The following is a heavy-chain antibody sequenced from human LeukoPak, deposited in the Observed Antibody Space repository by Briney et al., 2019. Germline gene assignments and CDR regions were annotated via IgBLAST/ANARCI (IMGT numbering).Heavy chain of an antibody. CDR2: IDSDASTT. V-gene: IGHV3-74*01. Sequence: GGSLRLSCAASGFTFSSYWMHWVRQAPGKGLVWVSRIDSDASTTSYADSVKGRFTISRDNSKNTLYLQMNSLRAEDTAVYYCARGRGSYSADYWGQGTLVTVSS. CDR3: ARGRGSYSADY. D-gene: IGHD1-26*01. CDR1: GFTFSSYW. J-gene: IGHJ4*02.